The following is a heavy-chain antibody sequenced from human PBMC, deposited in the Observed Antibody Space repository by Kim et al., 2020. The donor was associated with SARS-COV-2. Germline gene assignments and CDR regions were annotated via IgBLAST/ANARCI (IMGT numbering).Heavy chain of an antibody. CDR2: IYSGGST. V-gene: IGHV3-66*01. CDR1: GFTVSSNY. CDR3: ARDWAYYDSSGYYEGSYYYYGMDV. J-gene: IGHJ6*02. Sequence: GGSLRLSCAASGFTVSSNYMSWVRQAPGKGLEWVSVIYSGGSTYYADSVKGRFTISRDNSKNTLYLQMNSLRAEDTAVYYCARDWAYYDSSGYYEGSYYYYGMDVWGQGTTVTVSS. D-gene: IGHD3-22*01.